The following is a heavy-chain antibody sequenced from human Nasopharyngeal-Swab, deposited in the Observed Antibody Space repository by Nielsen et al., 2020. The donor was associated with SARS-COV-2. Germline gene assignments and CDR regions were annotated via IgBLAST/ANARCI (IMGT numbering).Heavy chain of an antibody. CDR2: IYYSGST. V-gene: IGHV4-39*07. Sequence: WIRQPPGKGLEWIGSIYYSGSTHYNPSLKSRVTISVDRSKNQFSLKLSSVTAADTAVYYCARVGGDYYYYYYMDVWGKGTTVTVSS. CDR3: ARVGGDYYYYYYMDV. D-gene: IGHD1-26*01. J-gene: IGHJ6*03.